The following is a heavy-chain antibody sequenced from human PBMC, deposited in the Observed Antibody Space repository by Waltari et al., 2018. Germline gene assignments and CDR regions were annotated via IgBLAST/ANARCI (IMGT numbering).Heavy chain of an antibody. CDR1: GGSISSSSYY. CDR3: AGRGDCSGGSCYSGNFDY. CDR2: IYYSGST. J-gene: IGHJ4*02. D-gene: IGHD2-15*01. Sequence: QLQLQESGPGLVKPSETLSLTCTVSGGSISSSSYYWGWIRQPPGQGLAWIGSIYYSGSTYYNPSLKSRVTISVDTSKNQCSLKLSSVTAADTAVYYCAGRGDCSGGSCYSGNFDYWGQGTLVTVSS. V-gene: IGHV4-39*01.